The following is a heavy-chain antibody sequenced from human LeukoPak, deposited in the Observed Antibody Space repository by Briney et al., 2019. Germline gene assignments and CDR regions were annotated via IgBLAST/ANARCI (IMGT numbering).Heavy chain of an antibody. Sequence: SETLSLTCTVSGGSISSSSYYWSWIRQPPGKGLEWIGYIYYSGGTNYNPSLKSRVTISVDTSKNQFSLKLSSVTAADTAVYYCARVVAAGDAFDIWGQGTMVTVSS. CDR2: IYYSGGT. J-gene: IGHJ3*02. D-gene: IGHD6-13*01. CDR3: ARVVAAGDAFDI. CDR1: GGSISSSSYY. V-gene: IGHV4-61*01.